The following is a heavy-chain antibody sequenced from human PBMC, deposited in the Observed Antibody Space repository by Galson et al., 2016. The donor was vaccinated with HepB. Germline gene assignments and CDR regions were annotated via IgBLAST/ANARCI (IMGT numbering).Heavy chain of an antibody. D-gene: IGHD1-26*01. J-gene: IGHJ3*02. CDR1: GFSINTYW. V-gene: IGHV3-74*01. Sequence: SLRLSCAASGFSINTYWMHWVRQAPGKGLVWVSRINGDGSSTNYADSVKGRFTISRDNAKNTLYLQMNSLRAEDTAVYYCASIRVGATLVGAFDIWGQGTMVTVSS. CDR2: INGDGSST. CDR3: ASIRVGATLVGAFDI.